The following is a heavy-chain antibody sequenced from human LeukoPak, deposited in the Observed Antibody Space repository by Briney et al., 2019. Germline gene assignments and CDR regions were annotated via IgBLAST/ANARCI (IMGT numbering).Heavy chain of an antibody. CDR3: ARETYEFDP. CDR1: GFTFSSYE. D-gene: IGHD3-3*01. J-gene: IGHJ5*02. Sequence: PGGSLRLSCAASGFTFSSYEMNWVRQAPGKGLEWVSSISSSGNTIYYADSVKGRFTISRDNAKNSLYLQMNSLRAEDTAVYYCARETYEFDPWGEGSLVTVSS. CDR2: ISSSGNTI. V-gene: IGHV3-48*03.